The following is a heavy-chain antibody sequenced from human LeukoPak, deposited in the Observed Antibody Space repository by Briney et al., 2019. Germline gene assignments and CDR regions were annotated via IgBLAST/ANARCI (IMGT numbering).Heavy chain of an antibody. CDR3: ARDTIEVGENVVVTAIPSHAFDI. CDR1: GFTFSSYA. J-gene: IGHJ3*02. Sequence: GGSLRLSCAASGFTFSSYAMHWVRQAPGKGLEWVAVISYDGSNKYYADSVKGRFTISRDNSKNTLYLQMNSLRAEDTAVYYCARDTIEVGENVVVTAIPSHAFDIWGQGTMVTVSS. CDR2: ISYDGSNK. V-gene: IGHV3-30*04. D-gene: IGHD2-21*02.